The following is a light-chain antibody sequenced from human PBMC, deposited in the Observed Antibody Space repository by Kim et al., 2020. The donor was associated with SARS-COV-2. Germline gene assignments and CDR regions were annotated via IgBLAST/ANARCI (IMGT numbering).Light chain of an antibody. Sequence: SVSPGQTASITCSGDKLGEKYVCWYQQRPGQSPVVVIYQDTNRPSGIPERFSGSNSGNTATLTISGTQAMDEADYYYQVWDSTTTVFGGGTQLTVL. J-gene: IGLJ2*01. V-gene: IGLV3-1*01. CDR1: KLGEKY. CDR2: QDT. CDR3: QVWDSTTTV.